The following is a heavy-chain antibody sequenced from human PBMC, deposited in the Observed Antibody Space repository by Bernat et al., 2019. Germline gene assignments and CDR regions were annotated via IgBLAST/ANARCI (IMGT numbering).Heavy chain of an antibody. V-gene: IGHV3-23*01. J-gene: IGHJ5*02. CDR1: GFTFSNYA. CDR2: ISGSVAKT. D-gene: IGHD3-10*01. CDR3: AKDLRWTYGSESYGWFDP. Sequence: EVQLLESGGGLVQPGGPLRPSGAVSGFTFSNYAMNWVRKAPGKGLEWVSSISGSVAKTYYADSVKGRFTISRDNSKNTLYLQINSLRAEDTALYYCAKDLRWTYGSESYGWFDPWGQGTLVSVSS.